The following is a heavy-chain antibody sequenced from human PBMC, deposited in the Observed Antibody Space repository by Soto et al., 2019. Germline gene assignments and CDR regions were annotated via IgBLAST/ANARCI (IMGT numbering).Heavy chain of an antibody. CDR3: ARDSSSWYYYYGMDV. CDR2: IDYSGST. Sequence: QLQLQESGPGRVKPSETLSLTCTVSGGSISSSSYYWGWIRQPPGKGLEWSGSIDYSGSTYYNPSLKGRVALSVDTSKNQFYLKLSSVSAADTAVYYCARDSSSWYYYYGMDVWGQGTTVTVSS. CDR1: GGSISSSSYY. D-gene: IGHD6-13*01. V-gene: IGHV4-39*02. J-gene: IGHJ6*02.